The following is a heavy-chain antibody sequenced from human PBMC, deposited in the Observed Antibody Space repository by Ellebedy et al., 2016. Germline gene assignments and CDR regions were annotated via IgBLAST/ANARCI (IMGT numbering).Heavy chain of an antibody. J-gene: IGHJ6*02. CDR3: ALIRNGDYEESFYYYGMDV. D-gene: IGHD4-17*01. CDR1: GFSLSTTGMC. V-gene: IGHV2-70*13. Sequence: SGPTLVKPTQTLTLTCTFSGFSLSTTGMCVSWIRQPPGKALEWLALIDWEDDKYYSTSLKTRLTISKGTSKNQVVLTMTNMDPVDTATYYCALIRNGDYEESFYYYGMDVWGQGTTVTVSS. CDR2: IDWEDDK.